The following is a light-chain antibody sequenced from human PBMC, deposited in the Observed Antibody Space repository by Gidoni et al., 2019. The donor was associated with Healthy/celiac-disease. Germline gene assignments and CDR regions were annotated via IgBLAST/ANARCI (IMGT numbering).Light chain of an antibody. CDR3: QKYGSSPPYT. J-gene: IGKJ2*01. CDR2: GSS. Sequence: IVLTQSLGTLSLSPGERATLSCRASQSVSSSYLAWYQQKPGQAPRLLIYGSSSRATGSPDRCSGSGSGTDFTLTISRLEPEDFAVYYCQKYGSSPPYTFGQGTKLEIK. CDR1: QSVSSSY. V-gene: IGKV3-20*01.